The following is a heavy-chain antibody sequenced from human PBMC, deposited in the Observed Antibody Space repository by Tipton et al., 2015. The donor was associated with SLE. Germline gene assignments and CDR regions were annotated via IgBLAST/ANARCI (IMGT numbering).Heavy chain of an antibody. CDR2: INHRGST. CDR1: GGSFSGYY. J-gene: IGHJ4*02. Sequence: TLSLTCAVYGGSFSGYYWSWIRQPPGKGLEWIGEINHRGSTNYNPSLKSRVTISVDTSKNQFSLKLSSVTAADTAVYYCARDKGIAVAGPFADWGQGTRVTVSS. D-gene: IGHD6-19*01. V-gene: IGHV4-34*01. CDR3: ARDKGIAVAGPFAD.